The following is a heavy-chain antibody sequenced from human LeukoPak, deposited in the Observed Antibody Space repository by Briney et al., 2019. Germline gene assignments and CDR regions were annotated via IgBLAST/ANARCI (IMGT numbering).Heavy chain of an antibody. D-gene: IGHD6-19*01. CDR3: ARTKGAVAGRVDY. Sequence: GGSLRLSCAASGFTFSNYGMNWVRQAPGKGLEWGSSISSSSSYIYYADSVKGRFTISRDNAKNSLYLQMNSLRAEDTAVYYCARTKGAVAGRVDYWGQGTLVTVSS. CDR1: GFTFSNYG. V-gene: IGHV3-21*01. CDR2: ISSSSSYI. J-gene: IGHJ4*02.